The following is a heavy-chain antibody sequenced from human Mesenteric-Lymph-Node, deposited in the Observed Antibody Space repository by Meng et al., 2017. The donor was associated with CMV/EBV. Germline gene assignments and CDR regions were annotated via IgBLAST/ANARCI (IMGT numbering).Heavy chain of an antibody. CDR1: GGSISSSSYY. CDR2: IYYSGST. J-gene: IGHJ5*02. D-gene: IGHD3-3*01. CDR3: ARDAGYDFWSGQYNWFDP. Sequence: SETLSLTCTVSGGSISSSSYYWGWIRQAPGKGLEWIGSIYYSGSTYHNPSLKSRVTISGDMSKNQLSLKLSSVTAADTAVYYCARDAGYDFWSGQYNWFDPWGQGTLVTVSS. V-gene: IGHV4-39*07.